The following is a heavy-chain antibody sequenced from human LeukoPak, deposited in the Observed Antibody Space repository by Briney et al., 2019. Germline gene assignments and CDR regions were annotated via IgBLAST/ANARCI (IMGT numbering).Heavy chain of an antibody. V-gene: IGHV4-38-2*01. CDR3: ARDNYYDTSGHGY. CDR1: GYSISSGYY. J-gene: IGHJ4*02. D-gene: IGHD3-22*01. Sequence: SETLSLTCAVSGYSISSGYYWGWIRQPPGKGLEWIGSIYHSGSTYYNPSLKSRVTISVDTSKNQFSLKLSSVNAADTAVYYCARDNYYDTSGHGYWGQGTLVTVSS. CDR2: IYHSGST.